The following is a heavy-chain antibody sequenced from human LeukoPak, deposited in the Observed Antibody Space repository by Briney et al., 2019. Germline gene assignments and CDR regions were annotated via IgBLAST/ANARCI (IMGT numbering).Heavy chain of an antibody. CDR3: AKSYDISRFYPY. V-gene: IGHV3-23*01. CDR1: GFTFSDYY. J-gene: IGHJ4*02. Sequence: GGSLRLSCAASGFTFSDYYMSWIRQTPGKGLEWVSVISGGGGSTDYADSVKGRFTVSRDNSKNTLYLQMDSLTVEDTAVYYCAKSYDISRFYPYWGQGTLVTVSS. D-gene: IGHD3-22*01. CDR2: ISGGGGST.